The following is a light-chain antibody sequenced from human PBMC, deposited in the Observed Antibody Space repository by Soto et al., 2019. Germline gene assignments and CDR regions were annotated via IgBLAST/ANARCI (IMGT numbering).Light chain of an antibody. CDR1: SSNIGAGND. V-gene: IGLV1-40*01. CDR2: GND. J-gene: IGLJ1*01. CDR3: QSYDSSLSTYV. Sequence: QSVLTRPPSVSGAPGQRVTISCSGSSSNIGAGNDVHWYQQFPGTAPKLLIHGNDNRPSGVPDRFSGSKSGTSASVAITGLQAEDEADYYCQSYDSSLSTYVFGTGTKLTVL.